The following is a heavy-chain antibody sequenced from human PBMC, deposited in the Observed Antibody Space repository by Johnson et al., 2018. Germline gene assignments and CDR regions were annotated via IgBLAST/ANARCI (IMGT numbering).Heavy chain of an antibody. CDR1: GFTFDDYG. CDR3: TRVWSLNYFNLDV. V-gene: IGHV3-20*04. D-gene: IGHD3-3*01. CDR2: FNWNGDSL. J-gene: IGHJ6*04. Sequence: VQLVESGGRVVRPGGSLRLSCEASGFTFDDYGVSWVHQVPGKGLEWVCGFNWNGDSLGCGDSVRGRFSLSRDNCKKAVFLQMNNVRADDTALYYCTRVWSLNYFNLDVWGKGTTVIVSS.